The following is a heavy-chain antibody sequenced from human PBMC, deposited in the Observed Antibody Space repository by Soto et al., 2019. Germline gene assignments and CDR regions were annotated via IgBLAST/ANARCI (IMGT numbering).Heavy chain of an antibody. CDR2: ISSRSTNI. V-gene: IGHV3-21*01. Sequence: EVQLVESGGGLVKPGGSLRLSCEASGFTFSSYTINWVRRAPGKGLEWVSSISSRSTNIHYADSVKGRFTISRDNAKRSLYLQMNSLRAEDAAVYYCARGLLYYFDYWGQGTLVTVSS. CDR1: GFTFSSYT. J-gene: IGHJ4*02. CDR3: ARGLLYYFDY.